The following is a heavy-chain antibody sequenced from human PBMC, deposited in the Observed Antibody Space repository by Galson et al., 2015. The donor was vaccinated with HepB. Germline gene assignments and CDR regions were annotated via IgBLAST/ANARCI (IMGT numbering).Heavy chain of an antibody. CDR3: ARGWDIEVTANFDY. V-gene: IGHV3-7*03. D-gene: IGHD2-21*02. CDR1: GFTYSNYW. CDR2: IKYDGSEK. J-gene: IGHJ4*02. Sequence: SLRLSCAVSGFTYSNYWMSWVRQAPGRGREWVANIKYDGSEKYYVRSVEGRFTVSRDNAQNSLYLHMSSLRAEDTAVYYCARGWDIEVTANFDYWGQGALVTVSS.